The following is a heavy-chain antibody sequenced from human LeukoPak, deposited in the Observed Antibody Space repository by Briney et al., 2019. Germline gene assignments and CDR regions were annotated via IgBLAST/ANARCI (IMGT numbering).Heavy chain of an antibody. J-gene: IGHJ4*02. CDR2: TYSGGST. V-gene: IGHV3-53*05. Sequence: PGGSLRLSCAASGFNVTSNYMNWVRQAPGKGVEWVSVTYSGGSTYYADSVKGRFTISRDNSKNTLYLQMNSLRAEDTAVYYCARESGYYDSSGSGHYFDYWGQGTLVTVSS. D-gene: IGHD3-22*01. CDR1: GFNVTSNY. CDR3: ARESGYYDSSGSGHYFDY.